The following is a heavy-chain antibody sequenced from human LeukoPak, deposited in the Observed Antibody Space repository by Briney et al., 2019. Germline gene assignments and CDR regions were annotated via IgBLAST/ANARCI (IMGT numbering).Heavy chain of an antibody. CDR2: INERGTDS. J-gene: IGHJ4*02. V-gene: IGHV3-74*03. D-gene: IGHD5-18*01. Sequence: PGGSLRLSCTASGFTFSGHWIHWVRQPPGMGLVWVSRINERGTDSMYAESVKGRFTISRDNAKNTVYLQMNSLRAEDTAVYYCAKDHVDTAMVTGSDEPNYWGQGTLVTVSS. CDR3: AKDHVDTAMVTGSDEPNY. CDR1: GFTFSGHW.